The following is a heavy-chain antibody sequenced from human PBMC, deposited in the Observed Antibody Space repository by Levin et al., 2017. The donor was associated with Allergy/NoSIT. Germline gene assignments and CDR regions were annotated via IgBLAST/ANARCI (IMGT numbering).Heavy chain of an antibody. CDR1: GFTFNNYG. D-gene: IGHD5-18*01. Sequence: PGESLKISCAASGFTFNNYGMHWVRQTPGKGLEWVAVISYDGSNTYYADSVKGRFTISRDNSKNTLSLQMNSLRPEDTAVYYCAKGRLRYSYGDYYFDYWGLGTLVTVSS. CDR2: ISYDGSNT. CDR3: AKGRLRYSYGDYYFDY. V-gene: IGHV3-30*18. J-gene: IGHJ4*02.